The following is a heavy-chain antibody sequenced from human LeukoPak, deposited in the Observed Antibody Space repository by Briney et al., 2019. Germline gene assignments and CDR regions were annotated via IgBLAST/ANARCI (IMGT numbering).Heavy chain of an antibody. CDR2: IYTSGST. D-gene: IGHD6-13*01. V-gene: IGHV4-61*02. Sequence: PSETLSLTCTVSGGSISSGSCYWSWLRQPAGKGLEWIGRIYTSGSTNYNPSLKSRVTISVDTSKNQFSLKLSSVTAADTAVYYCARSLWYSDAFDIWGQGTMVTVSS. J-gene: IGHJ3*02. CDR3: ARSLWYSDAFDI. CDR1: GGSISSGSCY.